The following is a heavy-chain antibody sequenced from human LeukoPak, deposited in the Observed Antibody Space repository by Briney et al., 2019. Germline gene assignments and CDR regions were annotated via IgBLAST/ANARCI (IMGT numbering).Heavy chain of an antibody. J-gene: IGHJ5*02. CDR1: GGTFSSYA. Sequence: SVKVSCKASGGTFSSYAISWVRQAPGQGLEWMGGIIPIFGTANYAQKFQGRVTITADESTSTAYMELSSLRSEDTAVYYCARGYSYGPRFDPWGQGTLVTVAS. CDR3: ARGYSYGPRFDP. D-gene: IGHD5-18*01. CDR2: IIPIFGTA. V-gene: IGHV1-69*13.